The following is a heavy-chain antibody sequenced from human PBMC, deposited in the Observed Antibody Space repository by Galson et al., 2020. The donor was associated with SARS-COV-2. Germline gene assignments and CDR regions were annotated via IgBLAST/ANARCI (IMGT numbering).Heavy chain of an antibody. CDR2: ISYDGSNK. CDR3: AREGRYGDYYYYGMDV. J-gene: IGHJ6*02. Sequence: AGSLRLSCAASGFTFSSYAMHWVRQAPGKGLEWVAVISYDGSNKYYADSVKGRFTISRDNSKNTLYLQMNSLRAEDTAVYYCAREGRYGDYYYYGMDVWGQGTTVTVSS. D-gene: IGHD4-17*01. CDR1: GFTFSSYA. V-gene: IGHV3-30-3*01.